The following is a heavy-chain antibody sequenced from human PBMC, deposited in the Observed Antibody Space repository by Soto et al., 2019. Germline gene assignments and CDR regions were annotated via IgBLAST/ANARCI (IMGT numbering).Heavy chain of an antibody. CDR2: INHSGST. Sequence: QVQLQQWGAGLLKPSETLSLTCAVYGGSFSGYYWSWIRQPPGKGLEWIGEINHSGSTNYNPSLKSRVTISVDTSKNQFSLKLSSVTAADTAVYYCARGQRRSGSRDYWGQGTLVTVSS. CDR3: ARGQRRSGSRDY. D-gene: IGHD6-25*01. J-gene: IGHJ4*02. CDR1: GGSFSGYY. V-gene: IGHV4-34*01.